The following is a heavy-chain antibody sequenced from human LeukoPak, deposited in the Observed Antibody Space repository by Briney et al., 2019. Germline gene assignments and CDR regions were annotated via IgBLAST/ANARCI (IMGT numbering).Heavy chain of an antibody. CDR2: IYSGGST. Sequence: GGSLILSCAASGFTVSSNYISWVRQAPGKGLEWVSVIYSGGSTYYADSVKGRFTISRDNSKNTLYLQMNSLRAEDTAVYYCARDAPALHYYDSSGYYYGPDYWGQGTLVTVSS. J-gene: IGHJ4*02. CDR3: ARDAPALHYYDSSGYYYGPDY. CDR1: GFTVSSNY. D-gene: IGHD3-22*01. V-gene: IGHV3-66*01.